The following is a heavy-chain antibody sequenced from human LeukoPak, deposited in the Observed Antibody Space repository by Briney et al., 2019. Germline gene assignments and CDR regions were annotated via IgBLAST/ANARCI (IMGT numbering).Heavy chain of an antibody. CDR2: ISGSGGST. CDR3: ANSPKSDY. V-gene: IGHV3-23*01. J-gene: IGHJ4*02. CDR1: GLTLSSYG. Sequence: GGSLRLSCAASGLTLSSYGMSWFRQAPGKGLEWLSAISGSGGSTYYADSVQGRFTISRDNSKNTLYLQMSSLRAEDKAVYYCANSPKSDYWGQGTLVTVSS.